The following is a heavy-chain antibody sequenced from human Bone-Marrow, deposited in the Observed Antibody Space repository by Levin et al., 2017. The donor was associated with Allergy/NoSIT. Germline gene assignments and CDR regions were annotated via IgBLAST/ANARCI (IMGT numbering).Heavy chain of an antibody. J-gene: IGHJ4*02. V-gene: IGHV3-7*01. CDR2: INQDGSDK. CDR3: ARDLRVAVGATTWALYFDY. Sequence: ASVKVSCAASGFTFTNYWMTWVRQAPGKGLEWVASINQDGSDKYYVDSVRGRFTVFRDNAKNSLSLQMNSLRVEDTAFYYCARDLRVAVGATTWALYFDYWGQGSLVAVSS. CDR1: GFTFTNYW. D-gene: IGHD1-26*01.